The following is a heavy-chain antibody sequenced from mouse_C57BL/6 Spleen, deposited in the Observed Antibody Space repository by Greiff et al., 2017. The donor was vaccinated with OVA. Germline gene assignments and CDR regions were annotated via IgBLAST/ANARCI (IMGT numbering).Heavy chain of an antibody. J-gene: IGHJ4*01. D-gene: IGHD1-1*01. CDR3: ARRDYYGSSPYARDY. CDR2: INPGSGGT. Sequence: QVQLQQSGAELVRPGTSVKVSCKASGYAFTNYLIEWVKQRPGQGHEWIGVINPGSGGTNYNEKFKGKATLTADKSSSTAYMQLSSLTSEDSAVYFCARRDYYGSSPYARDYWGKGTSVTVSS. V-gene: IGHV1-54*01. CDR1: GYAFTNYL.